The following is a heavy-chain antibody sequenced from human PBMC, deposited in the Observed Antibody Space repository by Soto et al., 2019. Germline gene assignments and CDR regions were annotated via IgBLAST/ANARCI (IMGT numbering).Heavy chain of an antibody. D-gene: IGHD6-6*01. CDR3: AHLLLSSLADNWFDP. V-gene: IGHV2-5*02. CDR1: GFSLSTSGVG. J-gene: IGHJ5*02. Sequence: QITLKESGPTLVKPTQTLTLTCTFSGFSLSTSGVGVGWIRQPPGKALEWLALIYWDDDKRYSPSLKSRLTITKDNYKNQVVLTMTNMDPVDTATYYCAHLLLSSLADNWFDPWGQGTLVTVSS. CDR2: IYWDDDK.